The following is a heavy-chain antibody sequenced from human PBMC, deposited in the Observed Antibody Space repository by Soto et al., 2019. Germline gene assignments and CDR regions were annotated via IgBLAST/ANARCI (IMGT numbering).Heavy chain of an antibody. D-gene: IGHD4-17*01. CDR2: LSVSGDTT. J-gene: IGHJ5*02. Sequence: GGSLRLSCVASGFTLSNYAMSWVRQAPGKGPEWVSSLSVSGDTTYYADSVKGRFTISRDSSKNTLYLQMNSLIAVDTAVYYCAKDDYGYWFDPWGQGTLVTVSS. CDR1: GFTLSNYA. V-gene: IGHV3-23*01. CDR3: AKDDYGYWFDP.